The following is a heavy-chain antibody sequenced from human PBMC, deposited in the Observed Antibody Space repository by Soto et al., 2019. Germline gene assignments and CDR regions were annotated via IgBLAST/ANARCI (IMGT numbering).Heavy chain of an antibody. V-gene: IGHV3-48*03. CDR1: GFTVSSYE. J-gene: IGHJ6*02. CDR2: INTGGVT. CDR3: TRDKGDKVAYGMDV. Sequence: EVQVVESGGGLVQPGGSLRLSCTPSGFTVSSYEMNWVRQAPGKGLEWVSYINTGGVTFYADSVKGRFTISRDNAQNSLLLQMNSLRAEDTAVYYCTRDKGDKVAYGMDVWGQGTTVTVSS. D-gene: IGHD3-16*01.